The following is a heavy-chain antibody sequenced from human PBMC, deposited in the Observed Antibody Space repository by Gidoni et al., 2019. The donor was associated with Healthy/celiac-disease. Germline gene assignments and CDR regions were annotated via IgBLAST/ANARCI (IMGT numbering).Heavy chain of an antibody. Sequence: QVQLQESGRGVVKPSQRLSRTCTVAGGSISSGGYYWSWIRQHPGKGLEWIGYIYYSGSTYYNPSLQRRVTISVDTSKHQFSLKLSSVTAADSAVYYCARAGIAAADYYFDYWGQGTLVTVSS. CDR3: ARAGIAAADYYFDY. CDR1: GGSISSGGYY. CDR2: IYYSGST. D-gene: IGHD6-13*01. J-gene: IGHJ4*02. V-gene: IGHV4-31*03.